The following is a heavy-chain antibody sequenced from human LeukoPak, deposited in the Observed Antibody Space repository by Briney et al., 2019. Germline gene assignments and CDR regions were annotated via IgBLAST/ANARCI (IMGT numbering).Heavy chain of an antibody. CDR1: GFTFSSYE. CDR2: ISSSGSTI. J-gene: IGHJ4*02. V-gene: IGHV3-48*03. CDR3: ATVADRGGDY. Sequence: PGGSLRLSCAASGFTFSSYEMNWVRQAPGKGLEWVSYISSSGSTIHYADSVKGRFTISRDNAKNSLYLQMNSLRAEDTAVYYCATVADRGGDYWGQGTLVTVSS. D-gene: IGHD3-10*01.